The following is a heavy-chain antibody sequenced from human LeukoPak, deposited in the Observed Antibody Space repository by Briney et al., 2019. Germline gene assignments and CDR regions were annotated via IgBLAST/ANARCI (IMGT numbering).Heavy chain of an antibody. CDR3: ATEGDSGTYSYFQH. V-gene: IGHV3-48*01. CDR2: ISASSATI. J-gene: IGHJ1*01. CDR1: GFTFSSYS. Sequence: GSLRLSCVASGFTFSSYSMHWVRQAPGKGLEWVSYISASSATIYYADSVKGQFTISRDNAKNSLYLQMNSQRAEDTAVYYCATEGDSGTYSYFQHWGQGTLVTVS. D-gene: IGHD1-26*01.